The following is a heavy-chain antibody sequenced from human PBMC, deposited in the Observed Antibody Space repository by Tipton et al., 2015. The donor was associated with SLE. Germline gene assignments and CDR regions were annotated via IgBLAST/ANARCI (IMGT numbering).Heavy chain of an antibody. V-gene: IGHV4-39*01. CDR3: ARPRSGSSAPFDY. Sequence: TLSLTCTVSGGSISSSTYYWGWIRQPPGKGLEWIGSIYYSGNTNYNPSLKSRVTISVDTSKKHFSLKLSSVTAADTAVYYCARPRSGSSAPFDYWGQGTLVTVSS. CDR1: GGSISSSTYY. CDR2: IYYSGNT. J-gene: IGHJ4*02. D-gene: IGHD6-6*01.